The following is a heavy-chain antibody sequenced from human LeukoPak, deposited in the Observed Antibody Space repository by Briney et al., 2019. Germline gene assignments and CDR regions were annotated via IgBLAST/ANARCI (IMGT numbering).Heavy chain of an antibody. V-gene: IGHV4-61*02. Sequence: PSETLSLTCTVSGGSISSDNYYWSWIRQPAGKGLEWIGRIYTSGSTNFHPSLKSRVTISVDTSKNQFSLKLSSVTAADTAVYYCARGLYYYASGSYNFDYWGQGTLVTVSS. CDR3: ARGLYYYASGSYNFDY. D-gene: IGHD3-10*01. CDR2: IYTSGST. CDR1: GGSISSDNYY. J-gene: IGHJ4*02.